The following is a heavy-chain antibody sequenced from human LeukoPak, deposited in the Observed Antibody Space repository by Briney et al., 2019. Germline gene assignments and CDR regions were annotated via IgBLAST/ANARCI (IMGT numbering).Heavy chain of an antibody. V-gene: IGHV3-48*03. J-gene: IGHJ4*02. Sequence: PGGPLRLSCTTSGFIFNTYEFNWVRQAPGRGLEWVSHIGTGGSPIYYADSVKGRFTISRDDARQSLYLQMDSLRVEDTAVYYCASGLVIDYWGQGTLVTVSS. CDR2: IGTGGSPI. CDR1: GFIFNTYE. CDR3: ASGLVIDY. D-gene: IGHD3/OR15-3a*01.